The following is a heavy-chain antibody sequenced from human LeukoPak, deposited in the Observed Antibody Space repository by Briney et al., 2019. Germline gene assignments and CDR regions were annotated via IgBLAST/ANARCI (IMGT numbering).Heavy chain of an antibody. D-gene: IGHD3-22*01. J-gene: IGHJ4*02. CDR3: AHRGRTSGYYRVFDY. CDR2: IYWDDDK. CDR1: GFSLSTSGVG. V-gene: IGHV2-5*02. Sequence: SGPTLVKPTQTLTLTCTFSGFSLSTSGVGVDWIRQPTGKALELLALIYWDDDKRYSPSLKSRLAITKDTSKNQVVLTMTNMDPVDTATYYCAHRGRTSGYYRVFDYWGQGTLVTVSS.